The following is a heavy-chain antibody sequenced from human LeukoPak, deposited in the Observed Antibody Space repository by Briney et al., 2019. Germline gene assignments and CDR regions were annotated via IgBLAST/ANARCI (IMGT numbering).Heavy chain of an antibody. J-gene: IGHJ4*02. D-gene: IGHD3-22*01. V-gene: IGHV1-18*01. CDR3: ARHQGGDYYDSSGYYGY. CDR1: GYTFTSYG. CDR2: ISAYSGNT. Sequence: ASVKVSCKASGYTFTSYGISWVRQAPGQGLEWMGWISAYSGNTNYAQKLQGRVTMTTDTSTSTAYMELRSLRSDDTAVYYCARHQGGDYYDSSGYYGYWGQGTLVTVSS.